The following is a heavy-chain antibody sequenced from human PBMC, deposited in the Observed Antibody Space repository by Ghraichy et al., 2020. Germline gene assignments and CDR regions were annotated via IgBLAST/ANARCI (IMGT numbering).Heavy chain of an antibody. V-gene: IGHV3-30*02. CDR3: AKDWRFLEWLGVYWFDP. Sequence: GESLNISCAASGFTFSSYGMHWVRQAPGKGLEWVAFIRYDGSNKYYADSVKGRFTISRDNSKNTLYLQMNSLRAEDTAVYYCAKDWRFLEWLGVYWFDPWGQGTLVTVSS. J-gene: IGHJ5*02. CDR1: GFTFSSYG. D-gene: IGHD3-3*01. CDR2: IRYDGSNK.